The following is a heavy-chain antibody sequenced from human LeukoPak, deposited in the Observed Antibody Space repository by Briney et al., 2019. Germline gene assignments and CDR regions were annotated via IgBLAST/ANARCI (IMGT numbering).Heavy chain of an antibody. D-gene: IGHD3-22*01. CDR3: ATFTMITPTYYYYYYYMDV. CDR2: ISGPGSST. CDR1: GFTFSNYA. Sequence: GGSLRLSCAASGFTFSNYAMSWVRQAPGKGLEWVSTISGPGSSTYSADSVKGRFTISRDNSKNTLYLQMNSLRAEDTAVYYCATFTMITPTYYYYYYYMDVWGKGTTVTISS. J-gene: IGHJ6*03. V-gene: IGHV3-23*01.